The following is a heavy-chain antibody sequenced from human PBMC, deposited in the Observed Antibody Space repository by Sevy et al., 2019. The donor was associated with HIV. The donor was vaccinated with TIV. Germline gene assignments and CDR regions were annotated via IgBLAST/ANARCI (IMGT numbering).Heavy chain of an antibody. CDR3: ARCPAAPRGGFDY. CDR2: IYNSGNT. J-gene: IGHJ4*02. V-gene: IGHV4-59*01. Sequence: SETLSLTCTVSGGSINNYYWRWIRQPPGRGLEWIGYIYNSGNTNYNPSLKSRVTISVDTSKNQFSLRLTSVNDADTAVYYCARCPAAPRGGFDYWGQGSLFTVSS. D-gene: IGHD2-2*01. CDR1: GGSINNYY.